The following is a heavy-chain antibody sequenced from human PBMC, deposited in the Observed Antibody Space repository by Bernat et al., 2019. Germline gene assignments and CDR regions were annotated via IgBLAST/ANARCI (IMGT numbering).Heavy chain of an antibody. V-gene: IGHV3-74*02. CDR3: ARGGWSHGFDI. CDR1: GFTVSSNY. Sequence: EVQLVESGGGLVQPGGSLRLSCAASGFTVSSNYMSWVRQAPGKGLEWVSRINNDGSDTIYADSVKGRFTLSRDNAKNTLYLQMNSLRVEDTAVYYCARGGWSHGFDIWGQGTMVTVSS. D-gene: IGHD3-3*01. J-gene: IGHJ3*02. CDR2: INNDGSDT.